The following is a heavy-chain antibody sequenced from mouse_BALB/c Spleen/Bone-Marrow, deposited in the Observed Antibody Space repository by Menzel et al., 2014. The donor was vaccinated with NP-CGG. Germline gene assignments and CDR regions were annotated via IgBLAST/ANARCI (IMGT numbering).Heavy chain of an antibody. J-gene: IGHJ4*01. CDR3: AIFVYDGYYAEAMDC. CDR2: IDSGSSTI. V-gene: IGHV5-17*02. D-gene: IGHD2-3*01. CDR1: VFTFSSFG. Sequence: EVKLQESGGGLVQPGVSRKLSCAASVFTFSSFGMHWFRQAPETGLEWDAYIDSGSSTIYYAEIVKGRFTICRDNPKTSMFHQTSSLRSEDPAIYYCAIFVYDGYYAEAMDCWGQGTSVTVSS.